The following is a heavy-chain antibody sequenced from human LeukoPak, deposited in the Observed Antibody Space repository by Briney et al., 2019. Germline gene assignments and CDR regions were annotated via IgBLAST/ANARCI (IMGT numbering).Heavy chain of an antibody. CDR3: ARAIVGADAFDI. D-gene: IGHD1-26*01. Sequence: ASVKVSCKASGYTFTGYGISWVRQAPEQGLEWMGWISAYNGNTNYAQKLQGRVTMTTDTSTSTAYMELRSLRSDDTAVYYCARAIVGADAFDIWGQGTMVTVSS. V-gene: IGHV1-18*01. J-gene: IGHJ3*02. CDR2: ISAYNGNT. CDR1: GYTFTGYG.